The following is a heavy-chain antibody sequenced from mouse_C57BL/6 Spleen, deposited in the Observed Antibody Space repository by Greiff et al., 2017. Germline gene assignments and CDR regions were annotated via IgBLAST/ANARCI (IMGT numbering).Heavy chain of an antibody. CDR1: GYTFTSSW. CDR3: SRCLGRECFYCAFDY. J-gene: IGHJ4*01. Sequence: QVQLQQPGPELVKPGASVKLSCTASGYTFTSSWMPWVQQRPGQGLEWIGTINPSNGGTNYNEKFKSKATLPVDNSSSTAYMQLSGLTSEDSAFYYCSRCLGRECFYCAFDYWGQGTSVTVSS. V-gene: IGHV1-53*01. D-gene: IGHD4-1*01. CDR2: INPSNGGT.